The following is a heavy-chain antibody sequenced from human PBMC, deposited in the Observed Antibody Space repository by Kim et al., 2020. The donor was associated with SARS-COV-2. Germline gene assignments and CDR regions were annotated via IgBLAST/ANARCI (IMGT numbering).Heavy chain of an antibody. CDR3: ARGSYYDFWSGYSPSNWFDP. D-gene: IGHD3-3*01. Sequence: ASVKVSCKASGYTFTSYDINWVRQATGQGLEWMGWMNPNSGNTGYAQKLQGRVTMTRNTSISTAYMELSSLRSEDTAVYYCARGSYYDFWSGYSPSNWFDPWGQGTLVTVSS. CDR2: MNPNSGNT. J-gene: IGHJ5*02. CDR1: GYTFTSYD. V-gene: IGHV1-8*01.